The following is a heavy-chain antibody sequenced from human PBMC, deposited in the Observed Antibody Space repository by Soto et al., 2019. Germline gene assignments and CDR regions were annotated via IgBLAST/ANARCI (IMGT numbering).Heavy chain of an antibody. J-gene: IGHJ4*02. CDR1: GGSISSHY. CDR2: IYYSGST. CDR3: VRGWSGYNDY. Sequence: SETLSLTCTVTGGSISSHYWSWIRQPPGKGLEWIGYIYYSGSTNYNPSLKSRVTISVDTSKNQFSLKLSSVTAADTAVYYCVRGWSGYNDYWGQGTLVTVSS. V-gene: IGHV4-59*11. D-gene: IGHD3-3*01.